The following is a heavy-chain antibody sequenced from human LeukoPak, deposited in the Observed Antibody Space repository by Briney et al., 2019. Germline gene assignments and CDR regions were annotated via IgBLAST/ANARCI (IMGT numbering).Heavy chain of an antibody. V-gene: IGHV1-69*04. J-gene: IGHJ5*02. CDR3: ARDRITMIVVTTGWFDP. Sequence: ASVKVSCKAFGGSLSSYVISWVRQAPGQGLEWMGRIIPIRGIANYAQKLQGRVTITADKSTSTTYMELSSLRSEDAAVYYCARDRITMIVVTTGWFDPWGQGTLVTVSS. D-gene: IGHD3-22*01. CDR2: IIPIRGIA. CDR1: GGSLSSYV.